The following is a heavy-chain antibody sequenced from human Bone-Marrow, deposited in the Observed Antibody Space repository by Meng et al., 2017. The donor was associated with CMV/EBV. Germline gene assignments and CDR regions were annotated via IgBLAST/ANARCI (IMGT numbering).Heavy chain of an antibody. Sequence: GESLKISCAASGFTFSSYWMSWVRQAPGKGLEWVANIKQDGSEKYYVDSVKGRFTISRDNAKNSLYLQMNSLRAEDTAVYYCARDGHGYSYGYPYYYYGMYVWGQGTTVTVSS. J-gene: IGHJ6*02. CDR3: ARDGHGYSYGYPYYYYGMYV. CDR2: IKQDGSEK. CDR1: GFTFSSYW. D-gene: IGHD5-18*01. V-gene: IGHV3-7*01.